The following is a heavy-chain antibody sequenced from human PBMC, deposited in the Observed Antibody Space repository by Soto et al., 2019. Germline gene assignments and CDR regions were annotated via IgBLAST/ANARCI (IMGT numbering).Heavy chain of an antibody. CDR2: IYYSGST. Sequence: SETLSLTCTVSGGSISSSSYYWGWIRQPPGKGLEWIGSIYYSGSTYYNPSLKSRVTISVDTSKNQFSLKLSSVTAADTAVYYCARALRFLEWLYGYYYYYMDVWGKGTTVTVSS. CDR1: GGSISSSSYY. D-gene: IGHD3-3*01. CDR3: ARALRFLEWLYGYYYYYMDV. V-gene: IGHV4-39*01. J-gene: IGHJ6*03.